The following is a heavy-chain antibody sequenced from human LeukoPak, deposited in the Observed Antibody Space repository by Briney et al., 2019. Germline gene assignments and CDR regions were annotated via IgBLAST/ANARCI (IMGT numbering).Heavy chain of an antibody. CDR3: ASLIIIAARPGAFDY. J-gene: IGHJ4*02. D-gene: IGHD6-6*01. CDR1: GFTFSSYR. Sequence: QPGGSLRLSCAASGFTFSSYRMNWVRQAPGQGLEWVSYISSSSSTIYYADSVKGHLPIPRDNPKNSPSLHMTRRRAEDTAVLYCASLIIIAARPGAFDYWGQGTLVTVSS. CDR2: ISSSSSTI. V-gene: IGHV3-48*01.